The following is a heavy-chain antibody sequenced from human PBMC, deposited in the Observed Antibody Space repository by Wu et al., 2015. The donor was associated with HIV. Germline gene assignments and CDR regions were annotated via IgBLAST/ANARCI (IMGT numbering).Heavy chain of an antibody. CDR1: GGTFSTYV. CDR2: IIPLFATP. Sequence: QVQLVQSGAEVKKPGSSVKVSCKASGGTFSTYVIAWVRQAPGQGLEWMGRIIPLFATPNYAQKFQGRVTITTDESTSTVYMDLSSLRSEDTAVYYCARDGGLLFRAFDIWGQGTTVAVSS. CDR3: ARDGGLLFRAFDI. V-gene: IGHV1-69*05. D-gene: IGHD3-16*01. J-gene: IGHJ3*02.